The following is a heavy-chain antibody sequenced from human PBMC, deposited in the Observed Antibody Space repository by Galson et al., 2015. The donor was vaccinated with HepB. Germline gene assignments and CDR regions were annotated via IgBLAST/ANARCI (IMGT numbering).Heavy chain of an antibody. CDR2: FDPEDGET. D-gene: IGHD6-19*01. CDR1: GYTLTELS. CDR3: ATGIAVAGTPFDY. Sequence: SVKVSCKVSGYTLTELSMHWVRQAPGKGLEWMGGFDPEDGETIYAQKFQGRVTMTEDTSTDTAYMELSSLRSEDTAVYYCATGIAVAGTPFDYWGQGTLVTVSS. V-gene: IGHV1-24*01. J-gene: IGHJ4*02.